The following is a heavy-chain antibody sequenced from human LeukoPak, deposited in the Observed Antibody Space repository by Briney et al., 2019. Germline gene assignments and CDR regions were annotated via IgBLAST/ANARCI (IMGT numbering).Heavy chain of an antibody. CDR2: INSDGSWT. D-gene: IGHD2-2*01. V-gene: IGHV3-74*01. CDR3: VSFYETN. CDR1: GFTSSNYW. Sequence: GGSLRLSCAASGFTSSNYWMTWVRQAPGKGLVWVSHINSDGSWTGYADPVKGRFTISKDNAKNTVYLQMNNLRAEDTAVYYCVSFYETNWGRGTLVTVSS. J-gene: IGHJ4*02.